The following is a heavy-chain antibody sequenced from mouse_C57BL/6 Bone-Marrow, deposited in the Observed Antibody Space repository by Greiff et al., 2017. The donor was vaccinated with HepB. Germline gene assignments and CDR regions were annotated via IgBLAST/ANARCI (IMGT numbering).Heavy chain of an antibody. V-gene: IGHV5-17*01. D-gene: IGHD2-1*01. CDR2: VSSGSSTI. J-gene: IGHJ2*01. CDR1: GFTFSDYG. CDR3: ARGGYYGNYFDY. Sequence: EVQRVESGGGLVKPGGSLKLSCAASGFTFSDYGMHWVRQAPEKGLEWVAYVSSGSSTIYYADTVKGRFTISRDNAKNTLFLQMTSLRSEDTAMYYCARGGYYGNYFDYWGQGTTLTVSS.